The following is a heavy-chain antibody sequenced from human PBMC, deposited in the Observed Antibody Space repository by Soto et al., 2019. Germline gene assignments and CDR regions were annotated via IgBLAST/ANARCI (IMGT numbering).Heavy chain of an antibody. D-gene: IGHD3-10*01. Sequence: EVHLVESGGDLVQPGGSLRLSCAASGFSVSSFSMNWVRQAPGKGLEWVSYISGSGTTTYYADSVKGRFTISRDNAKNSLYLQMNSLQAEDTAVYYCARLGDYGSGSYWGQGTLVTVSS. J-gene: IGHJ4*02. V-gene: IGHV3-48*04. CDR3: ARLGDYGSGSY. CDR2: ISGSGTTT. CDR1: GFSVSSFS.